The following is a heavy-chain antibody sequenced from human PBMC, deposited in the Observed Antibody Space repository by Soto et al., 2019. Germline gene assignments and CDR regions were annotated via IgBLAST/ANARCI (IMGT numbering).Heavy chain of an antibody. CDR1: GFTFSSYG. D-gene: IGHD3-22*01. CDR2: ISYDGSNK. J-gene: IGHJ4*02. Sequence: PGGSLRLSCAASGFTFSSYGMHWVRQAPGKGLEWVAVISYDGSNKYYADSVKGRFTISRDNSKNTLYLQMNSLRAEDTAVYCCAKDLYQYYYDSSGEGYYWGQGTLVTVSS. CDR3: AKDLYQYYYDSSGEGYY. V-gene: IGHV3-30*18.